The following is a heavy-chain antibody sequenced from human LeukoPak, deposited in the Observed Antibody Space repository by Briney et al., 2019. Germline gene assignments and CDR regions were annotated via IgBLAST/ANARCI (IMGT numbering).Heavy chain of an antibody. CDR2: IYPGDSDT. CDR1: GYSFTTYW. V-gene: IGHV5-51*01. D-gene: IGHD2/OR15-2a*01. Sequence: GESLKISCKGSGYSFTTYWIGWVRQMPGKGLEWMGIIYPGDSDTRYSPSFQGQVTISVDKSISTAYLEWSSLQASDSAMYYCARHGSGNFRSRFDPWGQGTLVTVSS. CDR3: ARHGSGNFRSRFDP. J-gene: IGHJ5*02.